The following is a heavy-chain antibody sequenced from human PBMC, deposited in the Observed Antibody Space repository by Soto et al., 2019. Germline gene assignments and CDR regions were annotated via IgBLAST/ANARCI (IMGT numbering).Heavy chain of an antibody. Sequence: SETLSLTCTVAAGSITTGGYYWGWIRQLPGKGLEWIGHRYYSESTYYNSSLKRRVSISLDTSQNQFSRKPSFVTAADTVMYYHPILRSQAHWGQGALVTVPS. CDR1: AGSITTGGYY. D-gene: IGHD2-15*01. V-gene: IGHV4-31*03. CDR2: RYYSEST. CDR3: PILRSQAH. J-gene: IGHJ4*02.